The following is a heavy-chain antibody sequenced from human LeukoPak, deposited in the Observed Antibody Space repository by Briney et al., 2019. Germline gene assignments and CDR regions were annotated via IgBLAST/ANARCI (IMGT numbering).Heavy chain of an antibody. J-gene: IGHJ4*02. V-gene: IGHV1-2*02. D-gene: IGHD2-15*01. CDR3: ARDFEGYCSGGSCYKDGHYFDY. CDR2: INPNSGGT. Sequence: ASVKVSCKASGYTFTGYYMHWVRQAPGQGLEWMGWINPNSGGTNYAQKFQGRVTMTRDTSISTAYMELSRLRSDDTAVYYCARDFEGYCSGGSCYKDGHYFDYWGQGTLVTVSS. CDR1: GYTFTGYY.